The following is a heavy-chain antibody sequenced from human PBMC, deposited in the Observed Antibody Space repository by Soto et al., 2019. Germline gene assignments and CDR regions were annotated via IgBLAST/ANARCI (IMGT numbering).Heavy chain of an antibody. Sequence: GGSLRLSCAASGFTFSSYGMHWVRQAPGKGLEWVAVIWYDGSNKYYADYVKGRFTISTDNAENTVYLQMNVLRVEDTAVYYCATVFDVWGQGTLVTVSS. CDR1: GFTFSSYG. J-gene: IGHJ4*02. D-gene: IGHD4-17*01. CDR3: ATVFDV. V-gene: IGHV3-33*03. CDR2: IWYDGSNK.